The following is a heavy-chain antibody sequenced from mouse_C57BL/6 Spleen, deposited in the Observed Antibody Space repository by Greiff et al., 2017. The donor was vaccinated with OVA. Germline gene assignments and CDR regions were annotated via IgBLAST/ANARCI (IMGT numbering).Heavy chain of an antibody. CDR3: AREDGYYWYFDV. J-gene: IGHJ1*03. CDR1: GYTFTSYW. D-gene: IGHD2-3*01. CDR2: IYPGSGST. V-gene: IGHV1-55*01. Sequence: QVQLQQSGAELVKPGASVKMSCKASGYTFTSYWITWVKQRPGQGLEWIGDIYPGSGSTNYNEKFKSKATLTVDTSSSTAYMQLSSLTSEDSAVYDCAREDGYYWYFDVWGTGTTVTVSA.